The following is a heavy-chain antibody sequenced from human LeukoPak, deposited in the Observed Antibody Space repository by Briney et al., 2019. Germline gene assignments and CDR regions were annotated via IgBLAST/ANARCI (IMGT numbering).Heavy chain of an antibody. D-gene: IGHD6-6*01. CDR1: GFTFSNYA. V-gene: IGHV3-23*01. CDR2: ITGSGAVT. CDR3: ARDQHSTSLSYMDV. J-gene: IGHJ6*03. Sequence: GGSLRLSCAASGFTFSNYAMNWVRQAPGKGLEWVSDITGSGAVTYYGDSVKGRVTTSRDNSKNTVYLHMTSLRAEDTAVYFCARDQHSTSLSYMDVWGDGTTVTVSS.